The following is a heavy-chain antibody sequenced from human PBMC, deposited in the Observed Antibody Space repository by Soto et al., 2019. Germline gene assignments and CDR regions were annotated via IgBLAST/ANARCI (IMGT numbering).Heavy chain of an antibody. D-gene: IGHD2-21*02. Sequence: QVPLVESGGGVVQPGRSLRLSCAASGFTFSSYGMHCVRQAPGKGLEWVAVIWYDGSKKYYADSVKDRFTISRDNSKNTLYLQMNSLRAEDTAVYYCARDRDGDCYGGVLPSPLDCWGQGSLVTVSS. J-gene: IGHJ4*02. V-gene: IGHV3-33*01. CDR3: ARDRDGDCYGGVLPSPLDC. CDR1: GFTFSSYG. CDR2: IWYDGSKK.